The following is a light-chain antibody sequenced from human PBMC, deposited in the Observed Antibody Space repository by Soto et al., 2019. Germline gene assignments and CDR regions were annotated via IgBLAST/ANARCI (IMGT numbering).Light chain of an antibody. CDR3: LQDYSYPWT. CDR2: AAS. J-gene: IGKJ1*01. CDR1: QGIRND. Sequence: AIPMTQSASSLSAYVGDRVTITCRASQGIRNDLGWYQQKPGKAPKLLIYAASSLQSGVPSKFSGSGSGTDFTLTISSLQPEDFATYYCLQDYSYPWTFGQGTKVEI. V-gene: IGKV1-6*01.